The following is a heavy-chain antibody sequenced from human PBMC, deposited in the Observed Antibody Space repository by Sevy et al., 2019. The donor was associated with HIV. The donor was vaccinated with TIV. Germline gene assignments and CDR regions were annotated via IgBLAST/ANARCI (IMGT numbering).Heavy chain of an antibody. CDR2: ISAYNGNT. V-gene: IGHV1-18*04. Sequence: ASVKVSCKASGYTCTSYGISWVRQAPGQGLEWMGWISAYNGNTNYAQKLQGRVTMTTDASTSTAYMELRSLRSDDTAVYYCARDLSYSSSWYEEDYYYGMDVWGQGTTVTVSS. J-gene: IGHJ6*02. D-gene: IGHD6-13*01. CDR1: GYTCTSYG. CDR3: ARDLSYSSSWYEEDYYYGMDV.